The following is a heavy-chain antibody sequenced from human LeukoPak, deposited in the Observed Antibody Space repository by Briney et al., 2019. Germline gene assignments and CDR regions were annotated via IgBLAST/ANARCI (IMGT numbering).Heavy chain of an antibody. D-gene: IGHD6-13*01. CDR1: GDSVSSNSDA. Sequence: SQTLALTCAISGDSVSSNSDAWNWSRQSPSSGLEWLGRTYYRSKWYNDYAVSVKSRITINPDTSKNQFSLQLNSVTPEDTAVYYCAREQIGPRIAAALDYWGQGTLVTVSS. CDR3: AREQIGPRIAAALDY. CDR2: TYYRSKWYN. V-gene: IGHV6-1*01. J-gene: IGHJ4*02.